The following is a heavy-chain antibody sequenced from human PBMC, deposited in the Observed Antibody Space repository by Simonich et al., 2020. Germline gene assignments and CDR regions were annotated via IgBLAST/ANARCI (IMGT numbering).Heavy chain of an antibody. CDR1: GFTFSSYW. J-gene: IGHJ6*03. D-gene: IGHD7-27*01. Sequence: EVQLVESGGGLVQPGGSLRLSCAASGFTFSSYWMSWVRQAPGKGREWVANIKQDGSEKYYVDSVKGRFTISRDNAKNSLYLQMNSLRAGDTAVYYCARDGLGTAYYYYMDVWGKGTTVTVSS. V-gene: IGHV3-7*01. CDR3: ARDGLGTAYYYYMDV. CDR2: IKQDGSEK.